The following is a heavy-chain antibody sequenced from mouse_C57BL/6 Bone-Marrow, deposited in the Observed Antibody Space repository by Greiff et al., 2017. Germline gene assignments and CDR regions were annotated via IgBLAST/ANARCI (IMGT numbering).Heavy chain of an antibody. CDR2: IDPSDSYT. D-gene: IGHD1-1*01. V-gene: IGHV1-59*01. J-gene: IGHJ3*01. Sequence: QVQLQQPGAELVRPGTSVKLSCKASGYTFTSYWMHWVKQRPGQGLEWIGVIDPSDSYTNYNQKFKGKATLTVATSSSTAYMQLSSLTSEDSAVYYCARKDYGSPGWFAYWGQGTLVTVSA. CDR1: GYTFTSYW. CDR3: ARKDYGSPGWFAY.